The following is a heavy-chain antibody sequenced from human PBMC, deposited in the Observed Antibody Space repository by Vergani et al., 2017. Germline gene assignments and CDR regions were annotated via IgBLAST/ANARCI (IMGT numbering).Heavy chain of an antibody. CDR3: ALDYYESSGYYRFAPFDY. J-gene: IGHJ4*02. Sequence: QVQLVQSGAEVKKPGSSVKVSCKASGGTFSSYAISWVRQAPGQGLEWMGGIIPIFGIAKYAQKFQGRVTITADKSTSTAYMELSSLRSEDTAVYYCALDYYESSGYYRFAPFDYWGQGTLVTVSS. CDR2: IIPIFGIA. CDR1: GGTFSSYA. D-gene: IGHD3-22*01. V-gene: IGHV1-69*17.